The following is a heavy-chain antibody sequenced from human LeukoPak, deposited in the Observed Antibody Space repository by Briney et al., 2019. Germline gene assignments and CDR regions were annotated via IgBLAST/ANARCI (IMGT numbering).Heavy chain of an antibody. V-gene: IGHV3-74*01. CDR3: ARGHYYGMDV. CDR2: IHSDGSST. Sequence: GGSLRLSCAASGFTFNSYWMHWVRQAPGKGVVWVSRIHSDGSSTSYADSVKGRFTISRDNAKNTLYLQMTSLRAEDTAVYYCARGHYYGMDVWGQGTTVTVSS. J-gene: IGHJ6*02. CDR1: GFTFNSYW.